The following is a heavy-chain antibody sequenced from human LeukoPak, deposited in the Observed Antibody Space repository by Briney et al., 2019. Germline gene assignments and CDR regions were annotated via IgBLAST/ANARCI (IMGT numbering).Heavy chain of an antibody. V-gene: IGHV3-53*01. J-gene: IGHJ6*02. CDR1: GFTVSSNY. CDR2: IYSGGGT. CDR3: AIPPLSGTGSSRPLAEIDV. D-gene: IGHD3-10*01. Sequence: GGSLRLSCAASGFTVSSNYMTWVRQAPGKGLEWVSVIYSGGGTYYADSVKGRFTISRDNARNSLHLQMNSLRAEDTAVYYCAIPPLSGTGSSRPLAEIDVWGQGTTVTVSS.